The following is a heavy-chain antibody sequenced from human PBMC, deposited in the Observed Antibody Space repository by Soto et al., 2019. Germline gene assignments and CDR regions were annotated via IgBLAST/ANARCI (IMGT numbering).Heavy chain of an antibody. D-gene: IGHD3-22*01. CDR2: IIPIFGTA. J-gene: IGHJ4*02. Sequence: SVKVSCKASGCTFSSYAISWVGQARGQGLEWMGGIIPIFGTANYAQKFQGRVTITADESTSTAYMELSSLRSEDTAVYYCARDMGYYDRSGYYYEVFDYWGQATLVTVSS. CDR3: ARDMGYYDRSGYYYEVFDY. CDR1: GCTFSSYA. V-gene: IGHV1-69*13.